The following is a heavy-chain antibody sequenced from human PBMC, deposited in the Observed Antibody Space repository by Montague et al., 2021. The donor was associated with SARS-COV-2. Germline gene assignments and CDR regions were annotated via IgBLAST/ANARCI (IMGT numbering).Heavy chain of an antibody. V-gene: IGHV4-39*01. CDR1: GGSISSSSYY. CDR3: ARFPTSYYYDSKAAPATPDAFDI. Sequence: SETLSLTCTVSGGSISSSSYYWGWIRQPPGKGLEWIGSIYYSGSTYYNPSLKSRVTISVDTSKNQFSLKLSSVTAADTAVYYCARFPTSYYYDSKAAPATPDAFDIWRKGTMVTDS. CDR2: IYYSGST. D-gene: IGHD3-22*01. J-gene: IGHJ3*02.